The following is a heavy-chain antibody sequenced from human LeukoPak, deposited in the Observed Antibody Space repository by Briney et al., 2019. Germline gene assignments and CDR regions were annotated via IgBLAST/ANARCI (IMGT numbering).Heavy chain of an antibody. V-gene: IGHV3-21*01. CDR3: ARDRDIAVAGYYYYGMDV. J-gene: IGHJ6*02. CDR2: ISSSSSYI. CDR1: GFTFSSYS. Sequence: KAGGSLRLSCAASGFTFSSYSMNWVRQAPGKGLEWVSSISSSSSYIYYADSVKGRYTISRDNAKNSLYLQMNSLRAEDTAVYYCARDRDIAVAGYYYYGMDVWGQGTTVNVSS. D-gene: IGHD6-19*01.